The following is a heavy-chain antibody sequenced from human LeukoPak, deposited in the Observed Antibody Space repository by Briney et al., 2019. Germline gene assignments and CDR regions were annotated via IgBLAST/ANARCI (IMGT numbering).Heavy chain of an antibody. CDR3: ARNRMKSWFDP. D-gene: IGHD2-8*01. Sequence: ASVKVSCKASGYTFTSYDINWVRQATGQGLEWMGWMNPNSGNTSYAQKYQGRVTITRNTSISTAYMELSSLRSEDTAVYYGARNRMKSWFDPWGQGTLVTVSS. CDR1: GYTFTSYD. J-gene: IGHJ5*02. V-gene: IGHV1-8*03. CDR2: MNPNSGNT.